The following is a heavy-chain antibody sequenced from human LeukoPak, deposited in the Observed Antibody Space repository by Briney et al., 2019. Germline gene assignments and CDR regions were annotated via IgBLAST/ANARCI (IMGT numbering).Heavy chain of an antibody. Sequence: GGSLRLSCAASGFTFRSYGMHWVRQAPGKGLEWVAVIWYDGSNKYYADSVKGRFTISRDNSKNTLYLQMNSLRAEDTAVYYCARDIAAAGTVFDYWGQGTLVTVSS. J-gene: IGHJ4*02. CDR3: ARDIAAAGTVFDY. CDR2: IWYDGSNK. V-gene: IGHV3-33*01. CDR1: GFTFRSYG. D-gene: IGHD6-13*01.